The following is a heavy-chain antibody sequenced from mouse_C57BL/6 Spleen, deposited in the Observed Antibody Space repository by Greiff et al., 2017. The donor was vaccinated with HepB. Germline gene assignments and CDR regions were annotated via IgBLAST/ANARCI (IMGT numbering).Heavy chain of an antibody. V-gene: IGHV5-17*01. CDR3: ARDYGSSQTAFAY. J-gene: IGHJ3*01. CDR2: ISSGSSTI. Sequence: EVMLVESGGGLVKPGGSLKLSCAASGFTFSDYGMHWVRQAPEKGLEWVAYISSGSSTIYYADTVKGRFTISRDNAKNTLFLQMTSLRSEDTAMYYCARDYGSSQTAFAYWGQGTLVTVSA. D-gene: IGHD1-1*01. CDR1: GFTFSDYG.